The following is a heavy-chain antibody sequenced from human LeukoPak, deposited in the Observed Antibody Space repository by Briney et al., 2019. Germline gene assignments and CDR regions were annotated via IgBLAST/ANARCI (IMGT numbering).Heavy chain of an antibody. CDR1: GFTFLNYW. CDR2: IYPGDSDT. J-gene: IGHJ4*02. CDR3: ARSDQLPPYFDS. D-gene: IGHD2-2*01. Sequence: GVPLQISSQGFGFTFLNYWIGWVGPLPGKGLELMGLIYPGDSDTRYSPSFQGQFTISADKSISTAYLQWSSLKASDTAMYYCARSDQLPPYFDSWGQGSLVTVSS. V-gene: IGHV5-51*01.